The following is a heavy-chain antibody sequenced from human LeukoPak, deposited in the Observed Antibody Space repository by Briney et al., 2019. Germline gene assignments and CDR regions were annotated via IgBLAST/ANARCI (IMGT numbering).Heavy chain of an antibody. CDR3: ARVHSSSGFFDP. CDR1: DGSISSSSYY. CDR2: IFYSRST. D-gene: IGHD6-6*01. J-gene: IGHJ5*02. Sequence: PSETLSLTCTVSDGSISSSSYYWGWIRQPPGKGLEWIGNIFYSRSTYYNPSLKSRVTISVDTSKNQFSLKLSSVTAADTAVYYCARVHSSSGFFDPWGQGTLVTVSS. V-gene: IGHV4-39*07.